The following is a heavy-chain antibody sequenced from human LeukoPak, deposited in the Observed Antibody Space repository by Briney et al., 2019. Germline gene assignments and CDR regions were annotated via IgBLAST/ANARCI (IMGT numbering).Heavy chain of an antibody. J-gene: IGHJ5*02. V-gene: IGHV3-21*01. CDR3: ARGVVVVVAAPELYNWFDP. CDR1: GFTFSCYS. Sequence: GGSLRLSCAASGFTFSCYSMNWVRQAPGKGLEWVSSISSSSSYIYYADSVKGRFTISRDNAKNSLYLQMNSLRAEDTAVYYCARGVVVVVAAPELYNWFDPWGQGTLVTVSS. D-gene: IGHD2-15*01. CDR2: ISSSSSYI.